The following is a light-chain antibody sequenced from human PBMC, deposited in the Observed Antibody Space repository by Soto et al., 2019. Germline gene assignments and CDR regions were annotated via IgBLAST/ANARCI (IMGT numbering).Light chain of an antibody. Sequence: EIVLTQSPGTLSLSPGERATLSCRASQSVSVNSLAWYQQKGGQAPRLLIYAASTRATGFPDRFSGSGSGTDFALNITSLENEAFAVYYCQQYGGSPFTFGPGTKVDIK. CDR3: QQYGGSPFT. J-gene: IGKJ3*01. CDR1: QSVSVNS. CDR2: AAS. V-gene: IGKV3-20*01.